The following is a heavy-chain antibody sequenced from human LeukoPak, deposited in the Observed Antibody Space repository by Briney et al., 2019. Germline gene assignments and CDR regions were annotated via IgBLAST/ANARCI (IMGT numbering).Heavy chain of an antibody. CDR2: TSYDGGKK. CDR1: GFTFSSYA. J-gene: IGHJ6*02. Sequence: GGSLRLSCEASGFTFSSYAIHWVRQAPGKGLEWVAVTSYDGGKKFYADSVKGRFTISRENPKNILYLEMNSLRAEYTAVYYCARGGYYDILTGYYQTQFYYPMDVWGRGTTVTVSS. D-gene: IGHD3-9*01. V-gene: IGHV3-30*03. CDR3: ARGGYYDILTGYYQTQFYYPMDV.